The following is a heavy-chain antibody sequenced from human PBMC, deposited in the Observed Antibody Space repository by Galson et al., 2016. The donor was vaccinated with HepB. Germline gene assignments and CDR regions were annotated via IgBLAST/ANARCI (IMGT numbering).Heavy chain of an antibody. V-gene: IGHV1-18*01. CDR2: VSAFNGHR. CDR3: ARAHAVASDYYFDY. CDR1: GYTFSSYG. J-gene: IGHJ4*02. D-gene: IGHD6-19*01. Sequence: SVKVSCKASGYTFSSYGISWVRQAPGQGLEWAGWVSAFNGHRNYAQKLQGRVTMTTDTTTSTAYMELRSLRSDDTAVYYCARAHAVASDYYFDYWGQGTLVTVSS.